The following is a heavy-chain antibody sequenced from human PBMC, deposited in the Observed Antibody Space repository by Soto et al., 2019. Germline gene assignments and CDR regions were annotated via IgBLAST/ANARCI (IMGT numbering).Heavy chain of an antibody. J-gene: IGHJ6*02. Sequence: GGSLRLSCAASGFTFDDYTMHGVRQAPGKGLEWVSLISWDGGSTYYADSVKGRFTISRDNSKNSLYLQMNSLRTEDTALYYCAKDMWLLISSYGMDVWGQGTTVTVSS. D-gene: IGHD5-12*01. CDR1: GFTFDDYT. CDR3: AKDMWLLISSYGMDV. CDR2: ISWDGGST. V-gene: IGHV3-43*01.